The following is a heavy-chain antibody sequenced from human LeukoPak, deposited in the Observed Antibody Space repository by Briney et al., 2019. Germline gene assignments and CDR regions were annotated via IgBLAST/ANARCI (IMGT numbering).Heavy chain of an antibody. D-gene: IGHD3-22*01. CDR1: GYTFTGYY. V-gene: IGHV1-2*02. CDR3: ARTRDSSFGAWYYFDY. Sequence: ASVKVSCKASGYTFTGYYMHWVRQAPGQGLEWMGWINPNSGGTNYAQKFQGRVTMTRDTSISTAYMELSRLRSDDTAVYYCARTRDSSFGAWYYFDYWGQETLVTVSS. J-gene: IGHJ4*02. CDR2: INPNSGGT.